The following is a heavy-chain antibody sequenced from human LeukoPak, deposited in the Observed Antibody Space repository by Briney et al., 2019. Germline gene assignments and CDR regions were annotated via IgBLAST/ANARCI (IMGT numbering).Heavy chain of an antibody. Sequence: GGSLRLSCAASGFTFSSHSMNWVRQAPGKGLEWVSSISSSSSYIYYADSLKGRFTISRDNAKSSLFLQLNSLRAEDTAVYYCARERGYYDNSGYLPTTYFQHWGQGTLVTVSS. V-gene: IGHV3-21*01. J-gene: IGHJ1*01. CDR3: ARERGYYDNSGYLPTTYFQH. D-gene: IGHD3-22*01. CDR2: ISSSSSYI. CDR1: GFTFSSHS.